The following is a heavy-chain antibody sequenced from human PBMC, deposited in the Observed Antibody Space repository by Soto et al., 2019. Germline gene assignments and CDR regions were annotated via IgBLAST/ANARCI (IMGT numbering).Heavy chain of an antibody. CDR3: AGPAHSSGWYDAFDI. CDR2: ISAYNGNT. V-gene: IGHV1-18*01. Sequence: GASVKVSCKASGYTFTSYGISWVRQAPGQGLEWMGWISAYNGNTNYAQKLQGRVTVTTDTSTSTAYMELRSLRSDDTAVYYCAGPAHSSGWYDAFDIWGQGTMVTVSS. D-gene: IGHD6-19*01. J-gene: IGHJ3*02. CDR1: GYTFTSYG.